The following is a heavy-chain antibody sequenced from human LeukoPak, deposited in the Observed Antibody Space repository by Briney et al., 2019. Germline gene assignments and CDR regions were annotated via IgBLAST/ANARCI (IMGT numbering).Heavy chain of an antibody. CDR3: ARHAKTNSGWASFFDY. CDR2: ISSSGSTI. D-gene: IGHD6-19*01. CDR1: GFTFSDYY. J-gene: IGHJ4*02. Sequence: KPGGSLRLSCAASGFTFSDYYMSCIRQAPGKGLEWVSYISSSGSTIYYADSVKGRFTISRDNAKNSLYLQMYSLRAEDTAVYYCARHAKTNSGWASFFDYWGQGTLVTVSS. V-gene: IGHV3-11*01.